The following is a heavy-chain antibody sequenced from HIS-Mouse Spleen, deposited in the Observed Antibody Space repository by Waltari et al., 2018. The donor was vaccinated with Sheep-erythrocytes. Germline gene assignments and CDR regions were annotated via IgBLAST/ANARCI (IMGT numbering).Heavy chain of an antibody. Sequence: QLQLQESGPGLVKPSETLSLTCTVSGGSISSSSYYWGWIRQPPGKGLEWIGSIYYGGSTYCNPSLKRRVTISVDTSKNQFSLKLSSVTAADTAVYYCARLYYYDSSGYYFDYWGQGTLVTVSS. CDR1: GGSISSSSYY. CDR2: IYYGGST. V-gene: IGHV4-39*01. J-gene: IGHJ4*02. D-gene: IGHD3-22*01. CDR3: ARLYYYDSSGYYFDY.